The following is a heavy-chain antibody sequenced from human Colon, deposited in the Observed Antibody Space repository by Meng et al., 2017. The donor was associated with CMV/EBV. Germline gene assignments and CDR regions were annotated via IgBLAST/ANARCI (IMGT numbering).Heavy chain of an antibody. CDR1: GFTVTSNF. CDR3: ASPPPIGAALDY. Sequence: EVQLVESGGDLVQPGGSLRRSCAASGFTVTSNFMSWVRQAPGKGLEWVSVIYGGGGTDYADSVKGRFTISRDNSKNTLYLQMNSLRVEDTAVYYCASPPPIGAALDYWGQGTLVTVSS. V-gene: IGHV3-66*01. CDR2: IYGGGGT. D-gene: IGHD6-6*01. J-gene: IGHJ4*02.